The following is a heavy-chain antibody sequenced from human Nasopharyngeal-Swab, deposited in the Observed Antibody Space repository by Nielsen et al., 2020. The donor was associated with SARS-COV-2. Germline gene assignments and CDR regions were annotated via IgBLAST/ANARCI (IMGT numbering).Heavy chain of an antibody. CDR3: AREGRDGFDY. V-gene: IGHV3-30-3*01. CDR2: ISYDGSNK. D-gene: IGHD5-24*01. CDR1: GFTSSSYA. J-gene: IGHJ4*02. Sequence: GGSLRLSCAASGFTSSSYAMHWVRQAPGKGLEWVAVISYDGSNKYYADSVKGRFTISRDNAKNSLYLQMNSLRVEDTAVYNCAREGRDGFDYWGQGTLVTVSS.